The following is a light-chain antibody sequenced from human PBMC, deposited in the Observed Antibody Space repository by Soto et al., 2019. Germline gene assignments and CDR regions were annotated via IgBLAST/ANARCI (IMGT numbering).Light chain of an antibody. Sequence: EIVLTQSPGTLSLSPGERATLSCRASQSVSSSYLAWYHQKPGQAPRLLIYGASSRATGIPDRFSGSGSGTDFTLTISRLEPEDFAVYYCQQYGSSPTTFGQGTMVEIK. J-gene: IGKJ1*01. CDR2: GAS. V-gene: IGKV3-20*01. CDR1: QSVSSSY. CDR3: QQYGSSPTT.